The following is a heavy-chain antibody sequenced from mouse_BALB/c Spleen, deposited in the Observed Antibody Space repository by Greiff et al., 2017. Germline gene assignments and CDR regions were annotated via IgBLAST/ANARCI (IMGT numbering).Heavy chain of an antibody. CDR3: ATSYLYGSGLAY. Sequence: EVQLQQSGAELVRPGALVKLSCKASGFNIKDYYMHWVKQRPEQGLEWIGWIDPENGNTIYDPKFQGKASITADTSSNTAYLQLSSLASEDTAVYYCATSYLYGSGLAYWGQGTLVTVSA. D-gene: IGHD1-1*01. V-gene: IGHV14-1*02. J-gene: IGHJ3*01. CDR1: GFNIKDYY. CDR2: IDPENGNT.